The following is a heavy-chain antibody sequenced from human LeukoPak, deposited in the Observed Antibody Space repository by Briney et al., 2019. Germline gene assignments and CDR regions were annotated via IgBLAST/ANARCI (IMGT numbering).Heavy chain of an antibody. J-gene: IGHJ4*02. CDR2: ISAYNGNT. CDR3: ARAFDY. V-gene: IGHV1-18*01. Sequence: ASVKVSCKASGYTFTSYDINWVRQATGQGLEWMGWISAYNGNTVYAQKLQGRVTMTTDTSTTTAYMELRSLRSDDTAVYYCARAFDYWGQGTLVTVSS. CDR1: GYTFTSYD.